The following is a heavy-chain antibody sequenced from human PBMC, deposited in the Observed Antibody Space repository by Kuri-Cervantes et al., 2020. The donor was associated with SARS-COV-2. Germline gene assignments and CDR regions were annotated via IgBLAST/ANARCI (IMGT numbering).Heavy chain of an antibody. CDR3: ARGGLAVAGRVWFDP. CDR2: INPNSGGT. V-gene: IGHV1-2*02. Sequence: SVTDSCKATGYIFTEYHMHWVRQAPGQGLEWMGWINPNSGGTNYTQRFQGRVTMTRDTSISTAYMELSRLRSDDTAVYYCARGGLAVAGRVWFDPWGQGTLVTVSS. J-gene: IGHJ5*02. D-gene: IGHD6-19*01. CDR1: GYIFTEYH.